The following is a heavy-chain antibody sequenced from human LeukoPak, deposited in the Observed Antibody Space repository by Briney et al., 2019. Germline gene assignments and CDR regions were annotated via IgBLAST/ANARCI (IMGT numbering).Heavy chain of an antibody. CDR3: AGSTGGAFDI. CDR2: IYYSGST. V-gene: IGHV4-59*01. D-gene: IGHD7-27*01. Sequence: SETLSLTCTVSGGSISSYYWSWIRQPPGKGLEWIGYIYYSGSTNYNPSLKSRVTISVDTSKNQFSLKLSSVTAADTAVYYCAGSTGGAFDIWGQGTMVTVSS. CDR1: GGSISSYY. J-gene: IGHJ3*02.